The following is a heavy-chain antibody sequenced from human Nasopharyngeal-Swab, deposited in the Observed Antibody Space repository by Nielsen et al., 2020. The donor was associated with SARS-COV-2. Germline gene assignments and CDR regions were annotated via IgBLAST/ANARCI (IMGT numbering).Heavy chain of an antibody. CDR2: IKQDGSEK. CDR1: GFTFSSYW. V-gene: IGHV3-7*01. J-gene: IGHJ4*02. CDR3: ARDGTGTTLNFDY. D-gene: IGHD1-1*01. Sequence: GESLKISCAASGFTFSSYWMSWVRQAPGKGLEWVANIKQDGSEKYYVDSVKGRFTISRDNAKNSLYLQMNSLRAEDTAVYYCARDGTGTTLNFDYWGQGTVVTVSS.